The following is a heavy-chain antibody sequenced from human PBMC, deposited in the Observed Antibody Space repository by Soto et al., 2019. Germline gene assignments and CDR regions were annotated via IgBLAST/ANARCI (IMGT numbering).Heavy chain of an antibody. V-gene: IGHV3-23*01. CDR2: ISGRGGSR. CDR3: AKLIAAAGTPYYYGMDV. J-gene: IGHJ6*02. CDR1: GFTFSSYA. Sequence: EVQLLESGGGLVQPGGSLRLSCAASGFTFSSYAMSWVRQAPGKGLGWVSAISGRGGSRYYAVSVKGRFTISRDNPKNTLYLQMNSLRAEDTAVYYCAKLIAAAGTPYYYGMDVWGQGTMVTVSS. D-gene: IGHD6-13*01.